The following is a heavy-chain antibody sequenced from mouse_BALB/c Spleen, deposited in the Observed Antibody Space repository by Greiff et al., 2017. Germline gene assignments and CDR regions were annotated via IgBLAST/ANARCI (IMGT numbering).Heavy chain of an antibody. D-gene: IGHD2-4*01. V-gene: IGHV1S137*01. J-gene: IGHJ3*01. Sequence: VQLQQSGAELVRPGVSVKISCKGSGYTFTDYAMHWVKQSHAKSLEWIGVISTYYGDASYNQKFKGKATMTVDKSSSTAYMELARLTSEDFAIYYCALSTMITYPWFAYLGQGTLVTVSA. CDR2: ISTYYGDA. CDR1: GYTFTDYA. CDR3: ALSTMITYPWFAY.